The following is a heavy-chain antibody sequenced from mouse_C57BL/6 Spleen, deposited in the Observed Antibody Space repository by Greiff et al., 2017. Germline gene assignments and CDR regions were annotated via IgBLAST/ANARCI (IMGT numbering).Heavy chain of an antibody. V-gene: IGHV1-39*01. Sequence: VQLKQSGPELVKPGASVKISCKASGYSFTDYNMNWVKQSNGKSLEWIGVFNPNYGTTSYNQKFKGKATLTVDQSSSTAYMQLNSLTSEDSAVYYWARGGDYAMDWYFDVGGTGTTVTVSS. CDR2: FNPNYGTT. J-gene: IGHJ1*03. CDR1: GYSFTDYN. D-gene: IGHD2-4*01. CDR3: ARGGDYAMDWYFDV.